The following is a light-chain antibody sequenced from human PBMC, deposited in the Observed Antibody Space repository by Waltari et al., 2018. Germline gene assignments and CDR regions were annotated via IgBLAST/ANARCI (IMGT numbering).Light chain of an antibody. CDR3: QQGSILPLT. CDR1: ESVYKY. CDR2: DTS. V-gene: IGKV3-11*01. J-gene: IGKJ4*01. Sequence: EVVLTQSPVTLSLSAGERASLSCRARESVYKYLAWYQQRPGQTPRLLIYDTSNRAAGVPGRFSGSGYGTDFTLTITSLEAEDFAVYFCQQGSILPLTFGGGTRVEIK.